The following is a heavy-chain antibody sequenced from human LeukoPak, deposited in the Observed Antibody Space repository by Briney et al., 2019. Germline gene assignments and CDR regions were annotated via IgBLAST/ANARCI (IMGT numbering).Heavy chain of an antibody. J-gene: IGHJ6*02. V-gene: IGHV1-46*01. CDR2: INPSGGST. Sequence: ASVKVSCKASGYTFTSYYMHWVRQAPGQGLEWMGIINPSGGSTSYAQKFQGRVTMTRDTSTSTVYMELSSLRSEDTAVYYCARHRKTIPNRYYYYGMDVWGQGTTVTVSS. CDR1: GYTFTSYY. CDR3: ARHRKTIPNRYYYYGMDV. D-gene: IGHD1-14*01.